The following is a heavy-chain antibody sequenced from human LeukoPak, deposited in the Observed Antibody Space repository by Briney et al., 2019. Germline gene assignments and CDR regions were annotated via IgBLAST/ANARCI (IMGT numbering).Heavy chain of an antibody. CDR2: IYTSGST. D-gene: IGHD5-12*01. CDR1: GGSISSGSYY. V-gene: IGHV4-61*02. J-gene: IGHJ3*02. CDR3: ARAHHMGWLPDHDALDI. Sequence: SQTLSLTCTVSGGSISSGSYYWSWIRQPAGKGLEWIGRIYTSGSTNYNPSLKSRVTISVDTSKNQFSLKLSSVTAADTAVYYCARAHHMGWLPDHDALDIWGQGTMVTVSS.